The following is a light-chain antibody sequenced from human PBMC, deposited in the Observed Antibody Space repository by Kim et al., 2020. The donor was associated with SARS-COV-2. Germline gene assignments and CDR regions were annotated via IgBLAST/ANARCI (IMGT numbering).Light chain of an antibody. CDR2: RNN. CDR1: SSNIGSNY. J-gene: IGLJ3*02. V-gene: IGLV1-47*01. Sequence: GKRVTRSWSGSSSNIGSNYVYWYQQLPGTAPKLLIYRNNQRPSGVPDRFSGSKSGTSASLAISGLRSEDEADYYCAAWDDSLSGWVFGGGTQLTVL. CDR3: AAWDDSLSGWV.